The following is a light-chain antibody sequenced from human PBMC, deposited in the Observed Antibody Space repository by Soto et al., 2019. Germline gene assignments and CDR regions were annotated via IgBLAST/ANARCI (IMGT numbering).Light chain of an antibody. V-gene: IGKV1-17*01. J-gene: IGKJ1*01. CDR3: LQHNTYPWT. CDR2: AAS. CDR1: QSISSY. Sequence: DLPMTPSTSSLSAYVGDRVTITCRASQSISSYLNWYQQKPGKAPKLLIYAASSLQSGVPSRFSGSGSGTEFTLTISSLQPEDFATYYCLQHNTYPWTFGQGTKVDIK.